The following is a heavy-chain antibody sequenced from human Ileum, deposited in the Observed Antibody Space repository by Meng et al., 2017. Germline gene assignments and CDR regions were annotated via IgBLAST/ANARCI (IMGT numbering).Heavy chain of an antibody. Sequence: QEQLQQSGPGLGKPSQTPSLTGAISGDSVSSNSAAWNWFRQSPSRGLQWLGRTYYRSKWFNDYAVSVKSRITINPDTSKNQFSLQLNSVTPDDTAVFYCTRSSSHYSGHNYWGQGTLVTVSS. V-gene: IGHV6-1*01. CDR1: GDSVSSNSAA. D-gene: IGHD4-23*01. J-gene: IGHJ4*02. CDR3: TRSSSHYSGHNY. CDR2: TYYRSKWFN.